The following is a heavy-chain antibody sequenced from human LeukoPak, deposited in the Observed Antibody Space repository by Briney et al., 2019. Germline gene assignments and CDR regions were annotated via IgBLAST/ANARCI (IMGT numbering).Heavy chain of an antibody. D-gene: IGHD3-10*01. J-gene: IGHJ6*03. CDR3: AKRLGENYYYMDV. V-gene: IGHV3-23*01. CDR2: ISGSDGST. CDR1: GFTFNTYG. Sequence: GGSLRLSCAVSGFTFNTYGMTWVRQAPGKGLEWVSGISGSDGSTYHADSVKGRFTISRDNSKNTLYLQMNSLRAEDTAVYYCAKRLGENYYYMDVWGKGTTVTISS.